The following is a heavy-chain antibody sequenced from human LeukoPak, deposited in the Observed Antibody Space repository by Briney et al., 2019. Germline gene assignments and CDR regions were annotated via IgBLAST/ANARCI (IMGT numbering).Heavy chain of an antibody. J-gene: IGHJ6*02. CDR1: GDSVSSNSAA. Sequence: SQTLSLTCAISGDSVSSNSAAWNWIRQSPSRGLEWLGRTYYRSKWYKDYAVSVKIRITINPDTSKNQLSLQLTSVLPEDTAVYYCARVLGYSGYDTRHYGMDVWGQGTTVTVSS. D-gene: IGHD5-12*01. V-gene: IGHV6-1*01. CDR3: ARVLGYSGYDTRHYGMDV. CDR2: TYYRSKWYK.